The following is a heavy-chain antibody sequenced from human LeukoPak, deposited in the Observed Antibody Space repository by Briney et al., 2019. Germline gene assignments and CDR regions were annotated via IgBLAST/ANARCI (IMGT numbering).Heavy chain of an antibody. Sequence: EASVKVSCKASGYTFTGYYMHWVRQAPGQGREWVGWISAYNGDTNYAQKLQGRVTMTTDTSTSTAYMELRSLRSDHTAVYYCARTSHYVDIADTIPYGIYYFDYWGQGTLVTVSS. D-gene: IGHD5-12*01. CDR2: ISAYNGDT. V-gene: IGHV1-18*04. CDR3: ARTSHYVDIADTIPYGIYYFDY. J-gene: IGHJ4*02. CDR1: GYTFTGYY.